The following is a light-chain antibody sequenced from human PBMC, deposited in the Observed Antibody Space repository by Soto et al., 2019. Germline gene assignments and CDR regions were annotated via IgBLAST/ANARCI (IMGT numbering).Light chain of an antibody. CDR3: QQYGSLIT. J-gene: IGKJ5*01. Sequence: EIVLTHSPGTLSLSPGERATLSFRSSQSLYNNYLAWHQQKPGQAPRLLIYGAFSRATDIPDRFSGSGSGTDFTLTINRLEPEDSAVYYCQQYGSLITFGQGTRLEIK. CDR2: GAF. V-gene: IGKV3-20*01. CDR1: QSLYNNY.